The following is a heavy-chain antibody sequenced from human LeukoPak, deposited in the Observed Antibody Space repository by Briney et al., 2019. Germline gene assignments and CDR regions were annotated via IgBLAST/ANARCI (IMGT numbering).Heavy chain of an antibody. CDR1: GGSISSGSYY. D-gene: IGHD5-18*01. J-gene: IGHJ4*02. V-gene: IGHV4-61*02. Sequence: SQTLSLTCTVSGGSISSGSYYWSWIRQPAGKGLEWIGRIYSSGSTNYNPSLRSRVTMSVDTSKNQFSLKLSSVTAADTAVYYCARVSTAMVLDYWGQGTLVTVSS. CDR3: ARVSTAMVLDY. CDR2: IYSSGST.